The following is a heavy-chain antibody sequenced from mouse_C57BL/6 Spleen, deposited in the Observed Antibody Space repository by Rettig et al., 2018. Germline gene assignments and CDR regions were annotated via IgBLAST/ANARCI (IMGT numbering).Heavy chain of an antibody. D-gene: IGHD2-1*01. V-gene: IGHV1-9*01. CDR3: ARRALYYAWFAY. Sequence: QRPGHGLEWIGEILPGSGSTDYNENFKGKATFTADTSSNTAYMQLSSLTTEDSAIYYCARRALYYAWFAYWGQGTLVTVSA. J-gene: IGHJ3*01. CDR2: ILPGSGST.